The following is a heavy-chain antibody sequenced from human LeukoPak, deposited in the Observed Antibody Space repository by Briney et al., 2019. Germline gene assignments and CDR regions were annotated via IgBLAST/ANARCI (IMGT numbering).Heavy chain of an antibody. CDR3: ARTQWELLFY. CDR2: IYYSGST. V-gene: IGHV4-39*01. Sequence: SETLSLTCTVSGGSISSSSYYWGWIRQPPGKGLEWIGSIYYSGSTYYNPSLKSRVTISVDTSKNQFSLKLSSVTAADTAAYYCARTQWELLFYWGQGTLVTVSS. CDR1: GGSISSSSYY. J-gene: IGHJ4*02. D-gene: IGHD1-26*01.